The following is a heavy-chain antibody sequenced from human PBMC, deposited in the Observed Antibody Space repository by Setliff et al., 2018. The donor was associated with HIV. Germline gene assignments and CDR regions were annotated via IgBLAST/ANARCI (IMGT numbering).Heavy chain of an antibody. CDR1: GYTFTNYD. Sequence: ASVKVSCKASGYTFTNYDIHWVRQVPGQRLEWMGWNIPGNANIRYSQNFHGRVSFTRDTSANTAYMQLSSLIFEDTAVYYFAREVGYKMESDTGGFSIWGQGTKVTVS. CDR2: NIPGNANI. D-gene: IGHD2-8*02. J-gene: IGHJ3*02. CDR3: AREVGYKMESDTGGFSI. V-gene: IGHV1-3*01.